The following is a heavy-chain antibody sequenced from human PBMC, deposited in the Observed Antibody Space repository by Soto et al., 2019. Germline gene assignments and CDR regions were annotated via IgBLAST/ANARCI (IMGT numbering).Heavy chain of an antibody. J-gene: IGHJ5*02. Sequence: QVQLQESGPGLVKPSQTLSLTCTVSGGYISSDTYYCSWIRQHPGQGLQWIGYLYYSGSTLYNPSLRTSVTISPDTSKNQFSLTLTSGTAADTAIYYCARTRVYSSSRNWFDPWGQGTLVTVSS. CDR2: LYYSGST. CDR1: GGYISSDTYY. D-gene: IGHD6-13*01. CDR3: ARTRVYSSSRNWFDP. V-gene: IGHV4-31*01.